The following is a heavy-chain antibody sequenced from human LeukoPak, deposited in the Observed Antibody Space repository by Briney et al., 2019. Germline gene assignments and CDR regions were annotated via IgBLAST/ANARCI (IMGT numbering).Heavy chain of an antibody. CDR1: GFTFSSYW. J-gene: IGHJ5*02. Sequence: PGGSLRLSCAASGFTFSSYWMSWVRQAPGKGLEWVANIKQDGSEKYYVASVKGRFTISRDNAKNPLYLQMNSLRAEDTAVYYCARDVLYFDILTGYGTWGQGTLVTVSS. D-gene: IGHD3-9*01. CDR3: ARDVLYFDILTGYGT. CDR2: IKQDGSEK. V-gene: IGHV3-7*01.